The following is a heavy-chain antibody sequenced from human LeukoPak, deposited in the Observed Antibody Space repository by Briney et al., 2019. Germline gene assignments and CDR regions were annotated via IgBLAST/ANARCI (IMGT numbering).Heavy chain of an antibody. Sequence: SETLSPTCTVSGGSVSSGSYYWSWIRQPPGKGLEWIGYIYYSGSTNYNPSLKSRVTISVDTSKNQFSLKLSSVTAADTAVYYCARDHYYGSGDDYYYYYGMDVWGKGTTVTVSS. CDR3: ARDHYYGSGDDYYYYYGMDV. D-gene: IGHD3-10*01. V-gene: IGHV4-61*01. CDR1: GGSVSSGSYY. CDR2: IYYSGST. J-gene: IGHJ6*04.